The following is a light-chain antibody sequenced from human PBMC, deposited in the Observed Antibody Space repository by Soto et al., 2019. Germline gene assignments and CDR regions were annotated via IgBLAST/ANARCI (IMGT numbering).Light chain of an antibody. V-gene: IGLV2-8*01. CDR3: SSYAGTNKVL. Sequence: QSALTQPPSASGSPGQSVTISCTGTSSDVGGFNYVSWYQQYPGKAPTLMIYEVSKRPSGVPDRFSGSKSGNTASLTVSGLQAEDEADYYCSSYAGTNKVLFGGGTQLTVL. CDR2: EVS. CDR1: SSDVGGFNY. J-gene: IGLJ2*01.